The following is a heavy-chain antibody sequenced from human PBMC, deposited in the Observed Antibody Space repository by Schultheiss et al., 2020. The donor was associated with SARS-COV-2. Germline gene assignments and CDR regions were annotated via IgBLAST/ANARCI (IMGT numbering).Heavy chain of an antibody. J-gene: IGHJ3*02. V-gene: IGHV4-59*08. CDR2: IYYSGST. CDR3: ARPMTAMLYDAFDI. Sequence: SETLSLTCTVSGGSISSYYWSWIRQPPGKGLEWIGYIYYSGSTNYNPSLKSRVTISVDTSKNQFSLKLSSVTAADTAVYYCARPMTAMLYDAFDIWGQGTMVTVSS. D-gene: IGHD2-21*02. CDR1: GGSISSYY.